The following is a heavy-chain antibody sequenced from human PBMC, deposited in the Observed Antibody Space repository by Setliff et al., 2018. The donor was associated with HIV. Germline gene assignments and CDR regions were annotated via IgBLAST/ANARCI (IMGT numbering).Heavy chain of an antibody. CDR3: TKGVKWLDP. D-gene: IGHD3-16*01. Sequence: GGSLRLSCAASGFTVSDTHMTWVRQAPGKGLGWVPFIYSDGRTYYAESVKGRFTISRDDSKNTLYLQMHSLRVDDTAAYYCTKGVKWLDPWGQGIQVTVSS. J-gene: IGHJ5*02. CDR1: GFTVSDTH. V-gene: IGHV3-53*01. CDR2: IYSDGRT.